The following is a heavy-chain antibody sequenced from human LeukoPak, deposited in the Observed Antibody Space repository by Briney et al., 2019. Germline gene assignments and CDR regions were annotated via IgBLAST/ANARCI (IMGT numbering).Heavy chain of an antibody. Sequence: SETLSLTCTVSGGSISSSHYYWAWIRQPPGKGLEWIGTIYYSGSTYYNPSLKSRVTISVDTSKNQFSLKLSSVTAADTAVYYCARIRFLEWSNSFDPWGQGTLVTVSS. CDR2: IYYSGST. CDR3: ARIRFLEWSNSFDP. D-gene: IGHD3-3*01. CDR1: GGSISSSHYY. J-gene: IGHJ5*02. V-gene: IGHV4-39*01.